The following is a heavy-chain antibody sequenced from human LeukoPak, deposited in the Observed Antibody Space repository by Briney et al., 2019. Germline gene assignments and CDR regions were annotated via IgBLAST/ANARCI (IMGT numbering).Heavy chain of an antibody. CDR1: GFTFSTYW. V-gene: IGHV3-7*01. CDR2: IKGDESAK. CDR3: ARDVGGSLDY. D-gene: IGHD1-26*01. Sequence: GGSLRLSCAASGFTFSTYWMAWVRQAPGEGLEWPANIKGDESAKHQADSVKGRFTISRDNAQNSVYLQMSSLRGEDTAVYYCARDVGGSLDYWGQGTLVTVSS. J-gene: IGHJ4*02.